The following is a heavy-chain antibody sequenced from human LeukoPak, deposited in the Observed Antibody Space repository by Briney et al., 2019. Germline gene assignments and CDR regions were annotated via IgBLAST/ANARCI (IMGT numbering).Heavy chain of an antibody. CDR2: ISYDGSNK. D-gene: IGHD1-26*01. CDR3: AKDGARGYFDY. CDR1: GFTFSNFA. J-gene: IGHJ4*02. V-gene: IGHV3-30*04. Sequence: PGGSLRLSCAASGFTFSNFAVHWVRQAPGKGLEWVAVISYDGSNKYYADSVKGRFTISRDNSKNTLYLQMNSLRAEDTAVYYCAKDGARGYFDYWGQGTLVTVPS.